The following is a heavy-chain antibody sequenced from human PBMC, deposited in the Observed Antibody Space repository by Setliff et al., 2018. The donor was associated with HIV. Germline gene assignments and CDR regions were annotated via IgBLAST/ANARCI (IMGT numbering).Heavy chain of an antibody. Sequence: GGSLKLSCAASGFTFSSYSMNWVRQAPGKGLEWVSSISSSSSYIYYADSVKGRFTISRDNAKNSLYLQMNSLRAEDTAVYYCARLPHITMIVVVANWGQGTLVTVSS. V-gene: IGHV3-21*01. J-gene: IGHJ4*02. D-gene: IGHD3-22*01. CDR1: GFTFSSYS. CDR2: ISSSSSYI. CDR3: ARLPHITMIVVVAN.